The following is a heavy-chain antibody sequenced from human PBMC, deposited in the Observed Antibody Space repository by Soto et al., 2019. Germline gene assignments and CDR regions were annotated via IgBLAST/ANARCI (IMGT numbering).Heavy chain of an antibody. V-gene: IGHV3-7*05. CDR3: AGGSGWTSDT. Sequence: EVQLVESGGGLVQPGGSLRLSCAVSEFTFMTWVRQAPGKGLEWVANINQDGGENHYLASVRGRFNISRDNAKKSLYLEMNRLSAEATAVYYCAGGSGWTSDTWGQGTLVPVSS. D-gene: IGHD6-19*01. CDR1: EFTF. CDR2: INQDGGEN. J-gene: IGHJ5*02.